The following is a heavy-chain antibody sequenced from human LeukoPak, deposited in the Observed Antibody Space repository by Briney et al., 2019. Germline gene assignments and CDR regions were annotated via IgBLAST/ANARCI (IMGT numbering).Heavy chain of an antibody. CDR3: ANPQSRGYDYLDY. Sequence: GGSLRLSCAASGFTFSSYGMHWVRQAPGKGLEWVAVISIDGSEKYYADSVKGRFTISRDNSKNTLYLQMNSLRGDDTAVYYCANPQSRGYDYLDYWGQGTLVTVSS. J-gene: IGHJ4*02. CDR2: ISIDGSEK. V-gene: IGHV3-30*18. CDR1: GFTFSSYG. D-gene: IGHD5-12*01.